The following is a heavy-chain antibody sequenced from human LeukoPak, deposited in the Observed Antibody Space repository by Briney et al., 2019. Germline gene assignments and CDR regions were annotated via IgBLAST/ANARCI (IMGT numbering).Heavy chain of an antibody. V-gene: IGHV3-30*04. Sequence: PGGSLRLSCAASGFTFSSYAMHWVRQAPGKGLEWVAVITYDGSNKYYADSVKGRFTISRDNSKNTLYLQMNSLRAEDTAVYYCARGPGYSYGLRPGYPYYYYGMDVWGKGTTVTVSS. CDR2: ITYDGSNK. CDR1: GFTFSSYA. CDR3: ARGPGYSYGLRPGYPYYYYGMDV. J-gene: IGHJ6*04. D-gene: IGHD5-18*01.